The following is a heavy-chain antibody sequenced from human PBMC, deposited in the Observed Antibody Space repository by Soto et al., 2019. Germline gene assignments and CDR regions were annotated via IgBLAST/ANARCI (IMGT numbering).Heavy chain of an antibody. J-gene: IGHJ6*02. Sequence: QVQQVQSGAEVKKPGSSVKVSCKSSGGTFSSHSINWVRQAPGQGLEWMGGIIPIFGPANFAKKFQGRVTITADESTTTAYMELSSLTSEDTAVYYCATGSFTSTGGRIGYHYNAMDVWGQGTTVTVSS. D-gene: IGHD1-1*01. CDR1: GGTFSSHS. CDR3: ATGSFTSTGGRIGYHYNAMDV. V-gene: IGHV1-69*01. CDR2: IIPIFGPA.